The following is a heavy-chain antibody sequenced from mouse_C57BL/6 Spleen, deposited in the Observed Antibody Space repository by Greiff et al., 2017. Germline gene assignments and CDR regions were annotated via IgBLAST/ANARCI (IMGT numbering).Heavy chain of an antibody. CDR3: ARPTAQAPYYAMDY. Sequence: EVQGVESGGDLVKPGGSLKLSCAASGFTFSSYGMSWVRQTPDKRLEWVATISSGGSYTYYPDSVKGRFTISRDNAKNTLYLQMSSLKSEDTAMYYCARPTAQAPYYAMDYWGQGTSVTVSS. D-gene: IGHD3-2*02. J-gene: IGHJ4*01. CDR2: ISSGGSYT. CDR1: GFTFSSYG. V-gene: IGHV5-6*01.